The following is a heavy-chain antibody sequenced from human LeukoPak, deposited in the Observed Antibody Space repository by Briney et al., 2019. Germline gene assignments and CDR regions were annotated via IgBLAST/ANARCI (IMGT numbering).Heavy chain of an antibody. CDR3: ARGAGDPIYYYYYMDV. D-gene: IGHD7-27*01. J-gene: IGHJ6*03. CDR2: INDSGST. V-gene: IGHV4-34*01. CDR1: GGSFSGYY. Sequence: SETLSLTCAVYGGSFSGYYWRWIRQSPGKGLEWIGEINDSGSTNYDPSLKSRVTISVDTSKNQISLKLTSVTAADTAVYYCARGAGDPIYYYYYMDVWGKGTTVTVSS.